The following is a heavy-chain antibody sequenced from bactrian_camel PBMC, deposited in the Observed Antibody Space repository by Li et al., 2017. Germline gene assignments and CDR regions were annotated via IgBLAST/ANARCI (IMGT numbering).Heavy chain of an antibody. V-gene: IGHV3S40*01. D-gene: IGHD1*01. CDR1: GFTYSSND. J-gene: IGHJ4*01. CDR2: INSGGTWT. CDR3: TAKLEVGYSGPWCAETSDY. Sequence: DVQLVESGGGLVQPGGSLRLSCAASGFTYSSNDMNWVRQAPGKGLEWVSGINSGGTWTHYSDSVKGRFTISQDKANNALYLQLTGLKPEDTAVYYCTAKLEVGYSGPWCAETSDYWGQGTQVTVS.